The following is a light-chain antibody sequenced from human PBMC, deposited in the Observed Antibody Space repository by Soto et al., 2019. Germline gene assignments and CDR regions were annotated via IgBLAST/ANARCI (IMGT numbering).Light chain of an antibody. Sequence: IQMTQSPSTLSASVGDRATITCRASHNIERWMDWYQQKRGRAPSLLIFDATTLHSGVPSRFSGGGSGTEFTLTINGLRPDDLSTYYCQQSAKSSTFGQGTTVEIK. CDR1: HNIERW. V-gene: IGKV1-5*01. CDR2: DAT. J-gene: IGKJ1*01. CDR3: QQSAKSST.